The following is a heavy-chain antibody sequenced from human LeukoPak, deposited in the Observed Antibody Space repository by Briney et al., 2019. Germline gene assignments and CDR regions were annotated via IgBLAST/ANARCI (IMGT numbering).Heavy chain of an antibody. CDR3: AFGAYDSSGYYGY. V-gene: IGHV1-69*04. CDR2: IIPILGIA. CDR1: GGTFSSYA. J-gene: IGHJ4*02. Sequence: SVKVSCKASGGTFSSYAINWVRQAPGQGLEWMGRIIPILGIANYAQKFQGRVTITADKSTSTAYMELSSLRSEDTAVYYRAFGAYDSSGYYGYWGQGTLVTVPS. D-gene: IGHD3-22*01.